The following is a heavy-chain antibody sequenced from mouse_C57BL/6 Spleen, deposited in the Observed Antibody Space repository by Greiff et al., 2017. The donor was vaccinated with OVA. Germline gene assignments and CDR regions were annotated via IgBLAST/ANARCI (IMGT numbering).Heavy chain of an antibody. Sequence: QVQLQQSGAELARPGASVKMSCKASGYTFTSYTMHWVKQRPGQGLEWIGYINPSSGYTKYNQKFKDKATLTADKSSSTAYMQLSSLTSEDSAVYYCARSPGNYYAMDYWGQGTSVTVSS. V-gene: IGHV1-4*01. J-gene: IGHJ4*01. CDR2: INPSSGYT. CDR1: GYTFTSYT. CDR3: ARSPGNYYAMDY. D-gene: IGHD3-1*01.